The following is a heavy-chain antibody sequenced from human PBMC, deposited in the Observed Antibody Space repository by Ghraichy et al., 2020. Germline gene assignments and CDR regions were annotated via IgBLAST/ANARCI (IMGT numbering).Heavy chain of an antibody. D-gene: IGHD3-3*01. CDR2: IYPGDSDT. V-gene: IGHV5-51*01. Sequence: GESLNISCKGSGYSFTSYWIGWVRQMPGKGLEWMGIIYPGDSDTRYSPSFQGQVTISADKSISTAHLQWSSLKASDTAMYYCARYDDFWSGYFDYWGQGTLVTVSS. J-gene: IGHJ4*02. CDR3: ARYDDFWSGYFDY. CDR1: GYSFTSYW.